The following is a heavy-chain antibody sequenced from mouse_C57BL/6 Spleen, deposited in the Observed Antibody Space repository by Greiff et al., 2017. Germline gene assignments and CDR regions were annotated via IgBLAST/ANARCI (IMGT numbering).Heavy chain of an antibody. CDR1: GFTFSDYG. V-gene: IGHV5-17*01. Sequence: EVQLVESGGGLVKPGGSLKLSCAASGFTFSDYGMHWVRQAPEKGLEWVAYISSGSSTIYYADTVKGRFTISRDNAKNTLFLQMTSLRSEDTAMYYSARDYYGNYVWYFDVWGKGTTVTVSS. J-gene: IGHJ1*03. D-gene: IGHD2-1*01. CDR2: ISSGSSTI. CDR3: ARDYYGNYVWYFDV.